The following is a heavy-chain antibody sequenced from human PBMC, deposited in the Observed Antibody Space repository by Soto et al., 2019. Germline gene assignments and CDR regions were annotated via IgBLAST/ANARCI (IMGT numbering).Heavy chain of an antibody. D-gene: IGHD3-3*01. V-gene: IGHV3-30*03. CDR2: ISYDGSNK. J-gene: IGHJ6*02. Sequence: GGSLRLSCAASGFTFSSYGMHWVRQAPGKGLEWVAVISYDGSNKYYADSVKGRCTISRDNSKNTVYLQMNSLRAEDTAVYYCARVPTIFGVVTTYNGMDVWGQGTTVTVSS. CDR3: ARVPTIFGVVTTYNGMDV. CDR1: GFTFSSYG.